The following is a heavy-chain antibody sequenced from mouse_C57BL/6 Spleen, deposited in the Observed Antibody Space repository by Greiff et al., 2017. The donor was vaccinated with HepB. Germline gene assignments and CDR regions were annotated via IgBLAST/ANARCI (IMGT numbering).Heavy chain of an antibody. CDR1: GYAFSSSW. J-gene: IGHJ2*01. V-gene: IGHV1-82*01. Sequence: VQRVESGPELVKPGASVKISCKASGYAFSSSWMNWVKQRPGKGLEWIGRIYPGDGDTNYNGKFKGKATLTADKSSSTAYMQLSSLTSEDSAVYFCARYGNYVDFDYWGQGTTLTVSS. CDR3: ARYGNYVDFDY. D-gene: IGHD2-1*01. CDR2: IYPGDGDT.